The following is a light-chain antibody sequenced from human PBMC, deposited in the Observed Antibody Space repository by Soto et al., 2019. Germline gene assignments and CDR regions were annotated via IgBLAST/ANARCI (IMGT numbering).Light chain of an antibody. V-gene: IGKV3-11*01. CDR1: QSVSSY. CDR2: DAS. Sequence: EIVLTQSPATLSLSPGERATLSCRASQSVSSYLAWYQQKPGQAPRLLIYDASNRATDIPARFSGSGSGTAFTLTISSLEPEDFAVYYCLQRSGWPWTFGQGTRVEIK. CDR3: LQRSGWPWT. J-gene: IGKJ1*01.